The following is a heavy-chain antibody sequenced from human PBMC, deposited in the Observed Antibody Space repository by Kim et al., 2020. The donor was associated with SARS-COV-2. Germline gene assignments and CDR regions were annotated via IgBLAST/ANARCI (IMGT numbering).Heavy chain of an antibody. CDR3: ARAPVLLWFGDKLNYYYGMDV. Sequence: SETLSLTCAVSGGSISSSNWWSWVRQPPGKGLEWIGEIYHSGSTNYNPSLKSRVTISVDKSKNQFSLKLSSVTAADTAVYYCARAPVLLWFGDKLNYYYGMDVWGQGTTVTVSS. CDR2: IYHSGST. D-gene: IGHD3-10*01. CDR1: GGSISSSNW. V-gene: IGHV4-4*02. J-gene: IGHJ6*02.